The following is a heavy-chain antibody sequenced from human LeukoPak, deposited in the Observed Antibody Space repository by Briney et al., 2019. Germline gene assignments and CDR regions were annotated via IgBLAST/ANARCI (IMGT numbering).Heavy chain of an antibody. D-gene: IGHD3-22*01. CDR1: GGSFSGYY. J-gene: IGHJ3*02. CDR2: INHSGST. Sequence: TPSETLSLTCAVYGGSFSGYYWSWIRQPPGKGLEWIGEINHSGSTNYNPSLKSRVTISVDTSKNQFSLKLSSVTAADTAVYYCARLRKGGYNDAFDIWGQGTMVTVSS. CDR3: ARLRKGGYNDAFDI. V-gene: IGHV4-34*01.